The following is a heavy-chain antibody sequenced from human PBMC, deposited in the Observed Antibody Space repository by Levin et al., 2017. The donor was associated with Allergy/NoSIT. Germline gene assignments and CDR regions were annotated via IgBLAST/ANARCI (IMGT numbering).Heavy chain of an antibody. CDR2: ISGGGGST. Sequence: GGSLRLSCAASGFTFSSYAMSWVRQAPGKGLQWVSTISGGGGSTYYADSVTGRFTISRDNSKNTLYLQMNSLRAEDTAVYYCAKSLPLTSLAGDAFDVWGQGTMVTVS. CDR3: AKSLPLTSLAGDAFDV. J-gene: IGHJ3*01. D-gene: IGHD4/OR15-4a*01. CDR1: GFTFSSYA. V-gene: IGHV3-23*01.